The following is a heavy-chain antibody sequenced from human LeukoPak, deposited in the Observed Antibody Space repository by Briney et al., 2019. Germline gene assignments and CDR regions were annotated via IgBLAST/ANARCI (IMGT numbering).Heavy chain of an antibody. CDR2: IKKDGSET. Sequence: GGSLRLSCAASGFTFSSYAMSWVRQAPGKGLEWVANIKKDGSETYYVDSVKGRFTISRDNAKNSLYLQMNSLRAEDTAMYYCARGRYSGTTYYFDYWGQGTLVTVSS. J-gene: IGHJ4*02. V-gene: IGHV3-7*03. D-gene: IGHD5-12*01. CDR3: ARGRYSGTTYYFDY. CDR1: GFTFSSYA.